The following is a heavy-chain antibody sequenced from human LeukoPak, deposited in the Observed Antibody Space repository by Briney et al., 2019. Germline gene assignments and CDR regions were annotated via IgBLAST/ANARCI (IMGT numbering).Heavy chain of an antibody. CDR3: AKNFWSDKYYYYYMDV. V-gene: IGHV3-23*01. Sequence: PGGALRLSCAASGFPFSSYVMSWVRQAPGKGLQWVAAISGSGGTTYYADSVKGRFTISRDNSKNTLYLQMNSLRAEDTAVYYCAKNFWSDKYYYYYMDVWGKGTTVTVSS. J-gene: IGHJ6*03. D-gene: IGHD3-3*01. CDR1: GFPFSSYV. CDR2: ISGSGGTT.